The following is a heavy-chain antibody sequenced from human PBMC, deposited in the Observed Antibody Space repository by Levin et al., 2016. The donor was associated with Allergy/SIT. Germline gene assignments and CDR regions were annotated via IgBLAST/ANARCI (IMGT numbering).Heavy chain of an antibody. CDR2: IWYDGSNK. Sequence: GGSLRLSCAASGFTFSSYGMHWVRQAPGKGLEWVAVIWYDGSNKYYADSVKGRFTISRDNSKNTLYLQMNSLRAEDTAVYYCARGGYNWNAGGRDAFDIWGQGTMVTVSS. J-gene: IGHJ3*02. CDR3: ARGGYNWNAGGRDAFDI. V-gene: IGHV3-33*08. CDR1: GFTFSSYG. D-gene: IGHD1-20*01.